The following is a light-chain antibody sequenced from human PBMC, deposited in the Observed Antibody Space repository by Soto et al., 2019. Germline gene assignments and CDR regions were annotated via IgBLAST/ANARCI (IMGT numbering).Light chain of an antibody. CDR2: LGS. J-gene: IGKJ1*01. CDR1: QSLLHSNGYNY. Sequence: DIVMTQSPLSLPVTPGEPASISCSSSQSLLHSNGYNYLDWYLQKPGQSPQLLIYLGSNRASGVPDRFSGSGSGTDFTLKISRVEAEDVGDYYCMQALQAPRTLGQGTKVEIK. CDR3: MQALQAPRT. V-gene: IGKV2-28*01.